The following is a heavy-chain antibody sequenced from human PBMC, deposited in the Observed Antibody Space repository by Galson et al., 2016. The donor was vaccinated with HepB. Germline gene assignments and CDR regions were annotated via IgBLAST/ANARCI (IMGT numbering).Heavy chain of an antibody. CDR3: ARGRGTFGY. J-gene: IGHJ4*02. D-gene: IGHD3-10*01. CDR2: MNSNSGNT. V-gene: IGHV1-8*01. Sequence: CKASGYTFTSYDINWVRQATGRGLEWMGWMNSNSGNTVYAQKFQGRLTMTRNTSISTAYMELSSLTSEDTAIYFCARGRGTFGYWGQGSLVTVSS. CDR1: GYTFTSYD.